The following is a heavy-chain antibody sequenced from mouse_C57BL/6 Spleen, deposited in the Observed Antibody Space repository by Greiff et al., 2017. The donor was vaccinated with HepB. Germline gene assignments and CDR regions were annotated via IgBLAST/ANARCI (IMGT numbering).Heavy chain of an antibody. D-gene: IGHD1-1*02. J-gene: IGHJ3*01. Sequence: VQLQQSGPELVKPGASVKISCKASGYSFTGYYMNWVKQSPEKSLEWIGEINPSTGGTTYNQKFKAKATLTVDKSSSTAYMQLKSLTSEDSAVYYCARRGGYYSAWFAYWGQGTLVTVSA. CDR3: ARRGGYYSAWFAY. CDR1: GYSFTGYY. CDR2: INPSTGGT. V-gene: IGHV1-42*01.